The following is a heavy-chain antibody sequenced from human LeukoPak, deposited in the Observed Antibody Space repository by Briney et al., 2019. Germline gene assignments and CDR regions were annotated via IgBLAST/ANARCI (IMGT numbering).Heavy chain of an antibody. CDR1: GGSISSYY. D-gene: IGHD6-13*01. J-gene: IGHJ2*01. Sequence: SGTLSLTCTVSGGSISSYYWSWIRQPPGKGLEWIGYIYYSGSTNYNPSLKSRVTISVDTSKNQFSLKLSSVTAADTAVYYCARGRAAAGTIWYFDLWGRGTLVTVSS. CDR3: ARGRAAAGTIWYFDL. CDR2: IYYSGST. V-gene: IGHV4-59*01.